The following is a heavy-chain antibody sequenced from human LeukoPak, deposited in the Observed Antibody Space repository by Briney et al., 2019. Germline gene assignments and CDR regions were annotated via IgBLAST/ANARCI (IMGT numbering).Heavy chain of an antibody. CDR1: GFTFSSYA. D-gene: IGHD2-2*01. J-gene: IGHJ4*02. Sequence: QAGGSLRLSCAVSGFTFSSYAMTWVRQAPGKGLEWVSAISGSGDSTYYADSVKGRFTISRDNSKNTLYLQMTSLRAEDTAVYYCAKLVVPAANPFDYWGQGTLVTVSS. V-gene: IGHV3-23*01. CDR2: ISGSGDST. CDR3: AKLVVPAANPFDY.